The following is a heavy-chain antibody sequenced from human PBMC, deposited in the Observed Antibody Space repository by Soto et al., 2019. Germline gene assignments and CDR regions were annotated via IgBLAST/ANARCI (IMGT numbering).Heavy chain of an antibody. CDR2: ISSSSSYI. V-gene: IGHV3-21*01. J-gene: IGHJ4*02. CDR3: ASPETGSIAARPGAFDY. CDR1: GFTFSSYS. D-gene: IGHD6-6*01. Sequence: PGGSLRLSCAASGFTFSSYSMNWVRQAPGKGLEWVSSISSSSSYIYYADSVKGRFTISRDNAKNSLYLQMNSLRAEDTAVYYCASPETGSIAARPGAFDYWGQGTLVTVSS.